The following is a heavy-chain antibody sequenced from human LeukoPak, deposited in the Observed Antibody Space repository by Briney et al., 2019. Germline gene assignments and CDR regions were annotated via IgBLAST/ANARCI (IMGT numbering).Heavy chain of an antibody. CDR3: ARGFSSYSYYYYMDV. V-gene: IGHV3-53*01. J-gene: IGHJ6*03. CDR1: GFTVSSNY. Sequence: GGSLRLSCAASGFTVSSNYMSWVRQAPGKGLEWVSVIYSGGSTYYADSVKGRFTISRDNSKNTLYLQMNSLRAEDTAVYCCARGFSSYSYYYYMDVWGKGTTVTVSS. CDR2: IYSGGST. D-gene: IGHD2-21*01.